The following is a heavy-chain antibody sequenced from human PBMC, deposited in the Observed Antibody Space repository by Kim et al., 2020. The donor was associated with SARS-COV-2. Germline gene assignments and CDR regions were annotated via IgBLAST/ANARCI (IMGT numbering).Heavy chain of an antibody. CDR1: GGSFSGYY. CDR3: ARGRKQWLGQYWFYP. D-gene: IGHD6-19*01. V-gene: IGHV4-34*01. Sequence: SETLSLTCAVYGGSFSGYYLSWIRQPPGKGLEWIGEINHSGSTNYNPSLKSRVTISVDTSKNQFSLKLSTVTAADTAAYYCARGRKQWLGQYWFYPCG. CDR2: INHSGST. J-gene: IGHJ5*02.